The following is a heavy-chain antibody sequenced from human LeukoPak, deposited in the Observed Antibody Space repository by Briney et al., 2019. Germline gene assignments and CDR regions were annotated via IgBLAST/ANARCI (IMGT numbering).Heavy chain of an antibody. D-gene: IGHD6-6*01. J-gene: IGHJ5*02. Sequence: PGGSLRLSCAASGFXFGDYAMSWVRQAPGRGLEWVGFMRSKAYGGTTEYAASVKGRFTISRDDSKSIAYLQMNSLKTEDTAMYYCSRGGSWKGWFDPWGQGTLVTVSS. V-gene: IGHV3-49*04. CDR3: SRGGSWKGWFDP. CDR1: GFXFGDYA. CDR2: MRSKAYGGTT.